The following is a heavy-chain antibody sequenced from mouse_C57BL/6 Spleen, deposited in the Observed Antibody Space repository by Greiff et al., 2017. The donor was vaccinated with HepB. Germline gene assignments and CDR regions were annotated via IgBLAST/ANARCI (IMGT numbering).Heavy chain of an antibody. CDR1: GYTFTSYW. J-gene: IGHJ2*01. CDR3: ARWGYYFDY. Sequence: QVQLQQPGAELVKPGASVKLSCKASGYTFTSYWMHWVKQRPGRGLEWIGDINPNNGGTSYNQKFKGKATLTVDKSSSTAYMELRSLTSEDSAVYYCARWGYYFDYWGQGTTLTVSS. V-gene: IGHV1-53*01. CDR2: INPNNGGT.